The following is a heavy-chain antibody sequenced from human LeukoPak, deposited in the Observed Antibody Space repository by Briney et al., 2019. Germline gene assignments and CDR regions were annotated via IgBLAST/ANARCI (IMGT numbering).Heavy chain of an antibody. CDR3: ARSYYDSSGYDVAEYFQH. CDR2: INPNSGGT. D-gene: IGHD3-22*01. V-gene: IGHV1-2*02. Sequence: GASVKVSCKASGYTFTGYYMHWVRQAPGQGLEWMGWINPNSGGTNYAQKLQGRVTMTTDTSTSTAYMELRSLRSDDTAVYYCARSYYDSSGYDVAEYFQHWGQGTLVTVSS. CDR1: GYTFTGYY. J-gene: IGHJ1*01.